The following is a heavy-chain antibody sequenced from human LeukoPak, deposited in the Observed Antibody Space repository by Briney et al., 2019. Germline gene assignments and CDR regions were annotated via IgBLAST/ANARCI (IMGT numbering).Heavy chain of an antibody. CDR2: FDPENGET. Sequence: ASVKVSCKVSGYTLTELSIHWVRQAPGKGLEWMGGFDPENGETIYAQKFQGRVTMTEDTSTDTAYMELSSLRSEDTAVYYCTNARSEGYFDDWGQGTLVTVSS. V-gene: IGHV1-24*01. CDR1: GYTLTELS. D-gene: IGHD3-10*01. CDR3: TNARSEGYFDD. J-gene: IGHJ4*02.